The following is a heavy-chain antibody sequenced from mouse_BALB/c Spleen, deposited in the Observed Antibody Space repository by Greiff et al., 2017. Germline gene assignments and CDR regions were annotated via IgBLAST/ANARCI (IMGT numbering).Heavy chain of an antibody. CDR2: ISSGGST. V-gene: IGHV5-6-5*01. CDR3: ARGPCITTVVDYFDY. CDR1: GFTFSSYA. Sequence: EVKLMESGGGLVKPGGSLKLSCAASGFTFSSYAMSWVRQTPEKRLEWVASISSGGSTYYPDSVKGRFTISRDNARNILYLQMSSLRSEDTAMYYCARGPCITTVVDYFDYWGQGTTLTVSS. D-gene: IGHD1-1*01. J-gene: IGHJ2*01.